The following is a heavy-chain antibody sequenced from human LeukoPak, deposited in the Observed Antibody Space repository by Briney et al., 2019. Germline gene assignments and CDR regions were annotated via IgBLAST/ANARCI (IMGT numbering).Heavy chain of an antibody. CDR3: ARDPIRLAYCGGDCPGGY. CDR1: GYTFTSYG. J-gene: IGHJ4*02. CDR2: VSAYNGNT. V-gene: IGHV1-18*01. Sequence: GASVKVSCKASGYTFTSYGISWVRQAPGQGLEWMGWVSAYNGNTNYAQKLQGRVTMTTDTSTSTAYMELRSLRSDDTAVYYCARDPIRLAYCGGDCPGGYWGQGTLVTVSS. D-gene: IGHD2-21*02.